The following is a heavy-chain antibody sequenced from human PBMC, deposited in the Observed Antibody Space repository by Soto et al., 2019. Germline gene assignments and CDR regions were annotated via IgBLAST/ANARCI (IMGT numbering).Heavy chain of an antibody. D-gene: IGHD2-8*01. Sequence: PSETLSLTCTVSGGSISSYYLSWIRQPPGKGLEWIGYIYYSGSTNYNPSLKGRVTISVDTSKNQFSLKLSSVTAADTAVFYCARELRTSGWFDPWGQGTLVTVYS. CDR3: ARELRTSGWFDP. CDR2: IYYSGST. CDR1: GGSISSYY. J-gene: IGHJ5*02. V-gene: IGHV4-59*01.